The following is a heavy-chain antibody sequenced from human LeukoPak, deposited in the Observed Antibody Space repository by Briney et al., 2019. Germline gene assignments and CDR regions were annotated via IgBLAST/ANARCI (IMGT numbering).Heavy chain of an antibody. J-gene: IGHJ4*02. Sequence: ASVKVSCKASGYTFTGYYMHWVRQAPRQGLGWMGIINPSGGSTSYAQKFQGRVTMTRDTSTSTVYMELSSLRSEDTAVYYCARDRPNSYSRLDYWGQGTLVTVSS. V-gene: IGHV1-46*01. CDR2: INPSGGST. CDR1: GYTFTGYY. CDR3: ARDRPNSYSRLDY. D-gene: IGHD6-13*01.